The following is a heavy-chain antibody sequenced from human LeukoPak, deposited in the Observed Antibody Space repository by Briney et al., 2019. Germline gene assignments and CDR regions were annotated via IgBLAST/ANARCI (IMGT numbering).Heavy chain of an antibody. J-gene: IGHJ4*02. Sequence: SETQSLTCAVYGGSFSVYHWRWIRQPPGKGLEWIGEISHSGSTYYNPSLKSRVTISLDMSRRQFSLNLSSVTAADTAVYYCARSSLIYGDYVDYWGQGTLVTVSS. V-gene: IGHV4-34*01. CDR1: GGSFSVYH. CDR3: ARSSLIYGDYVDY. D-gene: IGHD4-17*01. CDR2: ISHSGST.